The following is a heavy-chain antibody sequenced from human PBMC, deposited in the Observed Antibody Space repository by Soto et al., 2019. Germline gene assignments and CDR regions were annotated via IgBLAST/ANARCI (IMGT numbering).Heavy chain of an antibody. V-gene: IGHV4-31*03. Sequence: QVQLQESGPGLVKPSQTLSLTCTVSGGSISSGGYYWNWIRQHPGKGLEWIGYIYYSGSTYYNPALKSRVTISVDTSKNQFSLKLSSVTAADTAVYYCARELRFGEDYYGMDVWGQGTTVTVSS. CDR3: ARELRFGEDYYGMDV. J-gene: IGHJ6*02. CDR2: IYYSGST. CDR1: GGSISSGGYY. D-gene: IGHD3-10*01.